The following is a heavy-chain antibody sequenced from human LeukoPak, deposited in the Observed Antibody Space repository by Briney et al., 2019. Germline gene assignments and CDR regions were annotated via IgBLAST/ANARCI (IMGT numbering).Heavy chain of an antibody. Sequence: SETLSLTCAVCGGSFSGYYWSWIRRPPGKGLEWIGEINHSGSTNYNPSLKSRVTISVDTSKNQFSLKLSSVTAADTAVYYCARVSPYCSSTSCYRYFGYWGQGTLVTVSS. CDR2: INHSGST. J-gene: IGHJ4*02. V-gene: IGHV4-34*01. CDR1: GGSFSGYY. D-gene: IGHD2-2*01. CDR3: ARVSPYCSSTSCYRYFGY.